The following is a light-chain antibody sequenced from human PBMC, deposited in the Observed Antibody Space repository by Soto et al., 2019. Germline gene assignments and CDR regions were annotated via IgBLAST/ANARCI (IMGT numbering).Light chain of an antibody. CDR1: SSDVGGYNY. J-gene: IGLJ2*01. Sequence: QSALTQPPSASGSPGQSGTISCTGTSSDVGGYNYVSWYQQHPGKAPKVMIYEVNKRPSGVPGRFSGSKSGNTASLTVSGLQAEDEGDYYCSSYAGSNSVVFGGGTNLTVL. CDR3: SSYAGSNSVV. V-gene: IGLV2-8*01. CDR2: EVN.